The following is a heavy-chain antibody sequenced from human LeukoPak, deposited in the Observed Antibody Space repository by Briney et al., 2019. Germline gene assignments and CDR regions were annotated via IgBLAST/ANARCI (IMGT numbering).Heavy chain of an antibody. J-gene: IGHJ4*02. Sequence: AASVKVSCKASGYTFTNYHINWVRQASGQGLEWMTWINPDTGDKGYARKFQDRVTITTDTSISTAYMELSSLSSEDTAVYFCARPTSMPASGYDYWGQGTLVTVSS. V-gene: IGHV1-8*03. CDR2: INPDTGDK. D-gene: IGHD2/OR15-2a*01. CDR1: GYTFTNYH. CDR3: ARPTSMPASGYDY.